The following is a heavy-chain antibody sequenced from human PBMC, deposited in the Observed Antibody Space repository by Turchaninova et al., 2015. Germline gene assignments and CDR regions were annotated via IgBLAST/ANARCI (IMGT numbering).Heavy chain of an antibody. CDR2: INQCWST. J-gene: IGHJ4*02. D-gene: IGHD6-25*01. CDR3: ATDSSVGYRYDY. V-gene: IGHV4-38-2*01. Sequence: CSTSGGNDGGWSREPAGKGLEGSGTINQCWSTYYTPSRKRRVTISVDTSKNHFSLKLTSLTAADAAVYYCATDSSVGYRYDYWGQGILVTVSS. CDR1: CSTSGGND.